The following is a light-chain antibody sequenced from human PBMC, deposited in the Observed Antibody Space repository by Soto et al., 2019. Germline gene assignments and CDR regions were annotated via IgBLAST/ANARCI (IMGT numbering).Light chain of an antibody. J-gene: IGKJ1*01. CDR2: GAS. CDR3: QQYGSSPRT. Sequence: EIVLTQSPGTLSFSPGERATLSCRASQSVNSNYLAWYQQKPGQAPRLLIYGASSRATGIPDRFSGSVSGTDFTITISRLEPEDFAVYYCQQYGSSPRTFGQGTKVEIK. V-gene: IGKV3-20*01. CDR1: QSVNSNY.